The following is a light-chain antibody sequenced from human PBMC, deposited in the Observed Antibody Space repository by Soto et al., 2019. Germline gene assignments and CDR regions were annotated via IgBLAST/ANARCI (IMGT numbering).Light chain of an antibody. V-gene: IGKV3-15*01. CDR2: GAS. Sequence: EIVMTQSPATLSVSPGERATLSCRASQSVNSNLVWYQQKPGQAPSLLIYGASTRATGIPGRFSGSGYGTEFTLTISRRQSEDFAVYYCQQYNNWLWTFGQGTKVEIK. J-gene: IGKJ1*01. CDR1: QSVNSN. CDR3: QQYNNWLWT.